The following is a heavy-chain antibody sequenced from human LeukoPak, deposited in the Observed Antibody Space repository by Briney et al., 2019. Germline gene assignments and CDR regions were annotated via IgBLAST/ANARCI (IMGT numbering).Heavy chain of an antibody. CDR2: IRYDGSNK. Sequence: PGGSLGLSCAASGFPFSSYGMHWVRQAPGKGLGWVAFIRYDGSNKYYADSVKGRFTISRDNSKNTLYLQMNSLRAEDTAVYYCAKDRYSSSPRAFDIWGQGTMVTVSS. J-gene: IGHJ3*02. D-gene: IGHD6-6*01. V-gene: IGHV3-30*02. CDR3: AKDRYSSSPRAFDI. CDR1: GFPFSSYG.